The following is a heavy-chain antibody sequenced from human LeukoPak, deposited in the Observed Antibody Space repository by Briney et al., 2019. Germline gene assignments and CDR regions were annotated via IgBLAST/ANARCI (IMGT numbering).Heavy chain of an antibody. D-gene: IGHD6-6*01. V-gene: IGHV3-23*01. CDR3: AKEGRSSSGYYYYYYGMDV. CDR2: ISGSGGST. CDR1: GFTFSSYA. J-gene: IGHJ6*02. Sequence: GGSLRLSCAASGFTFSSYAMSWVRQAPGKGLEWVSAISGSGGSTYYADSVKGRFTISRDNSKNTLYLQMNSLRAEDTAVYYCAKEGRSSSGYYYYYYGMDVWGQGTTVTVSS.